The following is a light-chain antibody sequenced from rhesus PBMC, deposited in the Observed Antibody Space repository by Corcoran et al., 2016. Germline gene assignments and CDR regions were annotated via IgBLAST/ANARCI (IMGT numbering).Light chain of an antibody. Sequence: DIQMTQSPSSLSAAVGDRVTITCRASQGISDYLSWYQQKPGKAPKRLIYAASSLERGVPSRFSGSGSGTDFTFTISVLQPEDFAAYYCLQGYSTPYSFGQGTKVEIK. J-gene: IGKJ2*01. CDR2: AAS. CDR3: LQGYSTPYS. CDR1: QGISDY. V-gene: IGKV1-36*02.